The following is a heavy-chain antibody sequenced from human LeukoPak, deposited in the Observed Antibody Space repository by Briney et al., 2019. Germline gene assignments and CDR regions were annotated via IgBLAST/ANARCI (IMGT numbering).Heavy chain of an antibody. V-gene: IGHV4-59*01. CDR1: GGSISSYY. J-gene: IGHJ4*02. D-gene: IGHD4-17*01. CDR3: AISPIGDCYDY. CDR2: IYYSGST. Sequence: SETLSLTCTVSGGSISSYYWSWIRQPPGKGLEWIGYIYYSGSTNYNPSLKSRVTISVDTSKNQFSLKLSSVTAADTAVYYCAISPIGDCYDYWGQGTLVTVSS.